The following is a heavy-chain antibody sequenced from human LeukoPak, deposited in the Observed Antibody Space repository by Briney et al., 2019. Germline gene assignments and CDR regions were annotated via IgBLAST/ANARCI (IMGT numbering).Heavy chain of an antibody. J-gene: IGHJ3*02. V-gene: IGHV4-59*12. CDR1: GGSISSDY. CDR3: ATDLLVSANAFDI. D-gene: IGHD2-8*02. Sequence: PSETLSLTCSVSGGSISSDYWSWIRQPPGRGLEWIGYISYSGVTSYSPSLQSRVSMSLDTSKNQFSLKLISVTAADTAVYFCATDLLVSANAFDIWGQGTMVDISS. CDR2: ISYSGVT.